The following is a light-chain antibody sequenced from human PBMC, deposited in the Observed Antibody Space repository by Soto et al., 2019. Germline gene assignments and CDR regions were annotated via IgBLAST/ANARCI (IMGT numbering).Light chain of an antibody. Sequence: EIVLTQSPATLSLSPGERATLFCRASQSVSSYFAWYQQKPGQAPNLLIYDASNRATGIPARFSGSGSGTDFTLPISSLEPEDFAVYYCQQRSNWPLTFGQGTRLEIK. V-gene: IGKV3-11*01. J-gene: IGKJ5*01. CDR2: DAS. CDR1: QSVSSY. CDR3: QQRSNWPLT.